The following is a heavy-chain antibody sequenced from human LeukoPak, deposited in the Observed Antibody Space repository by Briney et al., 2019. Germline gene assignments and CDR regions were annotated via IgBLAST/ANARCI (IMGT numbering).Heavy chain of an antibody. J-gene: IGHJ6*03. CDR2: TNEDGSAK. D-gene: IGHD2-2*01. CDR1: GFIFNNYW. CDR3: AKQAGSSTHYYYYMDV. Sequence: GGSLRLSCAASGFIFNNYWMTWVRQAPGRGLEWVANTNEDGSAKYYVGSVKGRFTISRDNAKNSLYLQMNSLRAEDMALYYCAKQAGSSTHYYYYMDVWGKGTTVTVSS. V-gene: IGHV3-7*03.